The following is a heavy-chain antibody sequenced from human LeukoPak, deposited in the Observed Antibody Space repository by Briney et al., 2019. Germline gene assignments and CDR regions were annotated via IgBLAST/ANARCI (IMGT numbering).Heavy chain of an antibody. CDR1: GDSVSSTNFY. D-gene: IGHD3-22*01. V-gene: IGHV4-39*07. Sequence: SETLSLTCTVSGDSVSSTNFYRGWVRQPPGKGLEWIGSIYYSGSTHYNPSLQSRISISVDTSKNQFSLKLSSVTAADTAVYYCARVIYYDSSPSDYWGQGTLVTVSS. CDR3: ARVIYYDSSPSDY. CDR2: IYYSGST. J-gene: IGHJ4*02.